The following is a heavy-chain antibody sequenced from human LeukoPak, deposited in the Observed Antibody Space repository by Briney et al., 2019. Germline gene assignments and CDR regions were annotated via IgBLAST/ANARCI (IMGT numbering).Heavy chain of an antibody. V-gene: IGHV1-18*01. J-gene: IGHJ5*02. D-gene: IGHD6-19*01. CDR3: ATYEVYGSGWHGFDP. Sequence: ASVKVSCKTSGYTFTSYGISWVRQAPGQGLEWMGWISVYDGKTNYAQKFQGRVTMTTDTSTSTAYMELRSLRSDDTAVYYCATYEVYGSGWHGFDPWGQGTLVTVSS. CDR2: ISVYDGKT. CDR1: GYTFTSYG.